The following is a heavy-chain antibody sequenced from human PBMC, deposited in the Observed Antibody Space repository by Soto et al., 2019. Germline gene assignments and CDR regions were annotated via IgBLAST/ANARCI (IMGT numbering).Heavy chain of an antibody. V-gene: IGHV4-59*01. CDR2: IYYSGST. CDR1: GGSISSYY. Sequence: TSETLSLTCTVSGGSISSYYWSWIRQPPGKGLEWIGYIYYSGSTNYNPSLKSRATISVDTSKNQFSLKLSSVTAADTAVYYCARDQVAVAGGGWFDPWGQGTLVTVPQ. J-gene: IGHJ5*02. CDR3: ARDQVAVAGGGWFDP. D-gene: IGHD6-19*01.